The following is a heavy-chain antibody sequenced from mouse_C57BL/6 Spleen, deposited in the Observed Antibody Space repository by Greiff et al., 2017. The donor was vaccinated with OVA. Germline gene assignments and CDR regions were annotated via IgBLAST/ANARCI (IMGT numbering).Heavy chain of an antibody. V-gene: IGHV2-6*01. CDR2: IWGVGST. CDR3: AIQGLRRDGIAY. J-gene: IGHJ3*01. CDR1: GFSLTSYG. Sequence: VQRVESGPGLVAPSQSLSITCTVSGFSLTSYGVDWVRQSPGKGLEWLGVIWGVGSTNYNSALKSRLSISKDNSKSQVFLKMNSLQTDDTAMYYCAIQGLRRDGIAYWGQGTLVTVSA. D-gene: IGHD2-4*01.